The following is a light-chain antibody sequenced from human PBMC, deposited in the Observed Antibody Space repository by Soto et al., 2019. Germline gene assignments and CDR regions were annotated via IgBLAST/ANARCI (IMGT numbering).Light chain of an antibody. CDR3: QQFDAYMLT. J-gene: IGKJ4*01. CDR1: QSVNKW. CDR2: DVS. Sequence: DIQMTQFPSTLSATVGDRVTITCRASQSVNKWLAWYQQKPGEAPRLLIYDVSSLDSGVPSRFSGSGSWTEVTLTISSLQPEASATYSCQQFDAYMLTFGGGTKVEIK. V-gene: IGKV1-5*01.